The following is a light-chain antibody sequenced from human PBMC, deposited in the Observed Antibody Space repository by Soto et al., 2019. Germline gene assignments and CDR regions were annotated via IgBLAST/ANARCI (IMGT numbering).Light chain of an antibody. V-gene: IGKV3-20*01. Sequence: EIVFMQSPGTLSLSPGERAILSCRASQSVTNNYLAWYRQKPGQAPKLLIYGASNRVTGVPDRFSGSGSGTDFTLIISRLEPEDFAVYYCQLYGSSPPFTFGPGTKVDIK. CDR3: QLYGSSPPFT. J-gene: IGKJ3*01. CDR1: QSVTNNY. CDR2: GAS.